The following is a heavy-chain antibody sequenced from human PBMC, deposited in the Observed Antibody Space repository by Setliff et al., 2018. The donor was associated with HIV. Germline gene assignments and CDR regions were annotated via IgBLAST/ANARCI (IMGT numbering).Heavy chain of an antibody. CDR3: AKGTYSYDSSGPDY. D-gene: IGHD3-22*01. CDR1: GFTFSNYW. V-gene: IGHV3-74*01. CDR2: INTDGSSI. J-gene: IGHJ4*02. Sequence: GGSLRLSCVASGFTFSNYWVHWVRQAPGKGLVWVSRINTDGSSITYADSVRGRFTISRDNAKNTVYLQLTSLRAEDTAVYYCAKGTYSYDSSGPDYWGQGTLVTVSS.